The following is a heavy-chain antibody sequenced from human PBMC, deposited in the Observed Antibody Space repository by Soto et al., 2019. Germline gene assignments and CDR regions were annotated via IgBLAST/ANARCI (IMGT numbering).Heavy chain of an antibody. Sequence: QVQLVQSGAEVKKPGASVSVSCTASGYTFTDYFLHWVRQAPGQGLEWMGWINPNNGSTQFAPKFQAGATMTRDASISTVYLVLDSLTSDDTAMYYCARVTATSPDAWLDPWGPGTLVIVSS. V-gene: IGHV1-2*02. D-gene: IGHD2-2*01. CDR2: INPNNGST. CDR1: GYTFTDYF. J-gene: IGHJ5*02. CDR3: ARVTATSPDAWLDP.